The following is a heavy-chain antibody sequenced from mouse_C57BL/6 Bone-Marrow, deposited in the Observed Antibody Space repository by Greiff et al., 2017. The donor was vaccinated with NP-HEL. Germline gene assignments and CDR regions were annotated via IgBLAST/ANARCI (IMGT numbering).Heavy chain of an antibody. CDR3: ARHWRWSRDFDY. CDR2: ISSGGSYT. V-gene: IGHV5-6*01. J-gene: IGHJ2*01. D-gene: IGHD2-2*01. CDR1: GFTFSSYG. Sequence: EVHLVESGGDLVKPGGSLKLSYAASGFTFSSYGMSWVRQTPDKRLEWVATISSGGSYTYYPDSVKGRFTISRDNAKNTLYLQMSSLKSEDTAMYYCARHWRWSRDFDYWGQGTTLTVSS.